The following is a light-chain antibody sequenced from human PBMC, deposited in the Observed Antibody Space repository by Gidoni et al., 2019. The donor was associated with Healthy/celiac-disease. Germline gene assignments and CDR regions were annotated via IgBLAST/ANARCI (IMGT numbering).Light chain of an antibody. CDR2: WAS. J-gene: IGKJ2*01. CDR1: QSVLYSSNNKNY. V-gene: IGKV4-1*01. Sequence: DIVMTQSPYSLSVSLGERAPINCKSSQSVLYSSNNKNYLAWYQQKPGQPPKLLIYWASTRESGVPDRFSGSGSGTDFTLTSSSLQAEDVAVYYCQQYYSTPYTFGQGTKLEIK. CDR3: QQYYSTPYT.